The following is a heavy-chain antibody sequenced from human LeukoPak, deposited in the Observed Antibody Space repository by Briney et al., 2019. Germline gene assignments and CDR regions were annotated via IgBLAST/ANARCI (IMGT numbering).Heavy chain of an antibody. J-gene: IGHJ4*02. CDR3: ATKQWLAPPPDS. CDR1: GFTFSKYW. V-gene: IGHV3-74*01. D-gene: IGHD6-19*01. Sequence: GGSLRLSCAASGFTFSKYWMLWVRQAPGKGLESVSRINTDGTVTTYADSVKGRFTVSRDNADNTMFLQMNSLRGEDTAVYYCATKQWLAPPPDSWGQGTPVTVSS. CDR2: INTDGTVT.